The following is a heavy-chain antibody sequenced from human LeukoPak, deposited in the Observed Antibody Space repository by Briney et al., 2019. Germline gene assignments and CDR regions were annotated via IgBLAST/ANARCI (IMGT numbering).Heavy chain of an antibody. V-gene: IGHV3-15*01. J-gene: IGHJ6*03. CDR2: IKSKTDGGTT. CDR1: GFTFSSYA. D-gene: IGHD6-13*01. Sequence: GGSLRLSCAASGFTFSSYAMHWVRQAPGEGLEWVGRIKSKTDGGTTDYAAPVKGRFTISRDDSKNTLYLQMNSLKTEDTAVYYCTAGAIRSGYSSSWYPIYYYYMDVWGKGTTVTVSS. CDR3: TAGAIRSGYSSSWYPIYYYYMDV.